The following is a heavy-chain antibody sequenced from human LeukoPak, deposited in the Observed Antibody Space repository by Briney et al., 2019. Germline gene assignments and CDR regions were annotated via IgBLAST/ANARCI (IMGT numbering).Heavy chain of an antibody. CDR3: ARGRFGYGGNYGEFDI. J-gene: IGHJ3*02. CDR1: GYTFTSYD. CDR2: MNPNSGNT. V-gene: IGHV1-8*03. Sequence: ASVKVSCKASGYTFTSYDINWVQQATGQGLEWMGWMNPNSGNTGYAQKFQGRVTITRNTSISTAYMELSSLRSEDTAVYYCARGRFGYGGNYGEFDIWGQGTMVTVSS. D-gene: IGHD4-23*01.